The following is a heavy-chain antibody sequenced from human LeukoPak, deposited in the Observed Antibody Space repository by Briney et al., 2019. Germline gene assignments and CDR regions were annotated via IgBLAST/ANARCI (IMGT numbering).Heavy chain of an antibody. V-gene: IGHV4-34*01. CDR2: INHSGST. CDR1: GGSFSGYY. Sequence: SETLSLTCAVYGGSFSGYYWSWIRQPPGKGLEWIGEINHSGSTNYNPSLKSRVTISVDTSKNQFSLKLSSVTAADTAVYYCNYEILTGTLTMDVWGQGTTVTVSS. D-gene: IGHD3-9*01. J-gene: IGHJ6*02. CDR3: NYEILTGTLTMDV.